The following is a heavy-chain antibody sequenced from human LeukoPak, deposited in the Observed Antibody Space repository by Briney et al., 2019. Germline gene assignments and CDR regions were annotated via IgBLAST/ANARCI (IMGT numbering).Heavy chain of an antibody. D-gene: IGHD2-8*01. CDR3: AKLPFPSRMSYHYYGMDV. CDR1: GFTFTAYG. Sequence: PGRSLRLTCAASGFTFTAYGMHWVRQAPGKGLEWVAVISYDGSSMFYADSVKGRFTVSRDNLKNTLYLQMDSLRAEDSAVYYCAKLPFPSRMSYHYYGMDVWGQGTTVTVSS. CDR2: ISYDGSSM. J-gene: IGHJ6*02. V-gene: IGHV3-30*18.